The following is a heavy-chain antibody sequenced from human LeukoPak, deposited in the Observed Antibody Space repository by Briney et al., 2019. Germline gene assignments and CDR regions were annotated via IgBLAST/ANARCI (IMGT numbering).Heavy chain of an antibody. J-gene: IGHJ4*02. V-gene: IGHV3-20*04. CDR3: ARANPNSASSSDFDY. CDR2: INWNGGST. D-gene: IGHD1-26*01. CDR1: GFTFDDYG. Sequence: PGGSLRLSCAASGFTFDDYGMSWVRQAPGKGLEWVSGINWNGGSTGYADSVKGRFTISRDNAKNSLYLQMNSLRAEDTALYYCARANPNSASSSDFDYWGQGTLVTVSS.